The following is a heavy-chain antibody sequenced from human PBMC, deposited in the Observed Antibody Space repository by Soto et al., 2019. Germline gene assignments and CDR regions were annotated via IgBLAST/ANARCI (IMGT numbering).Heavy chain of an antibody. Sequence: GGSLRLSCAASGFTFSSYAMKWVRQAPGKGLEWVSGISGNGGRTYYADSVKGRFTISRDNSKNMVYLQMNSLRAEDTAIYYCAKVQRSMIVVALDAFDVWGQGAIVTVSS. J-gene: IGHJ3*01. D-gene: IGHD3-22*01. CDR1: GFTFSSYA. CDR2: ISGNGGRT. CDR3: AKVQRSMIVVALDAFDV. V-gene: IGHV3-23*01.